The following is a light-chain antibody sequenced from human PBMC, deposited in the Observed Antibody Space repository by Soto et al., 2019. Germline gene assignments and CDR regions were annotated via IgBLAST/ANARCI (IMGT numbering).Light chain of an antibody. CDR1: RANFGARFD. J-gene: IGLJ2*01. V-gene: IGLV1-40*01. Sequence: QSVLTQPPSVSGAPGQTVIISCAGSRANFGARFDVHWYQQRPGTAPKVLIYENAHRPSGVPDRFSGSKSDTSASLAITGVQPGHEGDDYCRSYDSSLSKWVFRGGTKVTGL. CDR3: RSYDSSLSKWV. CDR2: ENA.